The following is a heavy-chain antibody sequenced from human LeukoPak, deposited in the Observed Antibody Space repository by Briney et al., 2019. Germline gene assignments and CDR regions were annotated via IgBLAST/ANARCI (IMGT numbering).Heavy chain of an antibody. CDR3: ARTHNEYSAFDY. D-gene: IGHD5-12*01. V-gene: IGHV3-21*01. CDR2: ISSSSSYI. J-gene: IGHJ4*02. CDR1: GFTFSSYS. Sequence: GSLRLSCAASGFTFSSYSMNWVRQAPGKGLEWVSSISSSSSYIYYADSVRGRFTISRDNAKNSLYLQMNSLRAEDTAVYYCARTHNEYSAFDYWGQGTLVTVS.